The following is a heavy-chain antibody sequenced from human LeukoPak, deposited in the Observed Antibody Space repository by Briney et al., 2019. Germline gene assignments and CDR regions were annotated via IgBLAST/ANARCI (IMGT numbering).Heavy chain of an antibody. D-gene: IGHD3-9*01. J-gene: IGHJ5*02. CDR2: MKHSGST. Sequence: KPSETLSLTCAVYGGSFSGYYWSWIRQPPGKGLKWIGEMKHSGSTNYNPSLKSRVTISVDTSKNQYSLKLSSVTAADTAVYYCARGRGRYYDILTARNWFDPWGQGTLVTVSS. CDR1: GGSFSGYY. V-gene: IGHV4-34*01. CDR3: ARGRGRYYDILTARNWFDP.